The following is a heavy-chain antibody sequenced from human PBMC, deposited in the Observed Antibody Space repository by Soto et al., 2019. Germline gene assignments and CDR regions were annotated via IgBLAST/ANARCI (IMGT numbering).Heavy chain of an antibody. D-gene: IGHD6-13*01. CDR1: GFTFSSYS. V-gene: IGHV3-48*01. J-gene: IGHJ4*02. CDR2: ISSSSTI. CDR3: ARDVIAGHFDY. Sequence: GGSLRLSCAASGFTFSSYSMNWVRQAPGKGLEWVSYISSSSTIYYADSVKGRFTISRDNAKNSLYLQMNSLRAEDTAVYYCARDVIAGHFDYWGQGTLVTVSS.